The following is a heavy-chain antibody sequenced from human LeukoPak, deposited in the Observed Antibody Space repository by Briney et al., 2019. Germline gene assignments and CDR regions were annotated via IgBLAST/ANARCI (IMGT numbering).Heavy chain of an antibody. CDR3: ARDGPSSSWYRLGY. CDR1: GFTFSSYA. D-gene: IGHD6-13*01. CDR2: ISSSSSYI. V-gene: IGHV3-21*01. J-gene: IGHJ4*02. Sequence: NPGGSLRLSCAASGFTFSSYAMSWVRQAPGKGLEWVSSISSSSSYIYYADSVKGRFTISRDNAKNSLYLQMNSLRAEDTAVYYCARDGPSSSWYRLGYWGQGTLVTVSS.